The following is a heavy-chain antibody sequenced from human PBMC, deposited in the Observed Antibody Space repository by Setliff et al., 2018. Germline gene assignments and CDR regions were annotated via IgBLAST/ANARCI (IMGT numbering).Heavy chain of an antibody. CDR2: ISSSGSTI. CDR3: ARGTFSDFWSGDYYDY. Sequence: PGGSLRLSCAASGFTFSDYYMSWIRQAPGKGLEWVSYISSSGSTIYYADSVKGRFTISRDNSKNTLYLQMNSLRAEDTAVYYCARGTFSDFWSGDYYDYWGQGTLVTVSS. D-gene: IGHD3-3*01. V-gene: IGHV3-11*04. CDR1: GFTFSDYY. J-gene: IGHJ4*02.